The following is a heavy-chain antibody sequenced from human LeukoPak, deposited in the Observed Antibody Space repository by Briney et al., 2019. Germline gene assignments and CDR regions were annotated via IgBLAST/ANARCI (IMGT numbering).Heavy chain of an antibody. J-gene: IGHJ4*02. CDR2: ISSSSSYI. V-gene: IGHV3-21*04. CDR1: EFTFSSYT. CDR3: TGNYYGSGSYADFDY. D-gene: IGHD3-10*01. Sequence: PGRSLRLSCAASEFTFSSYTMNWVRQAPGKGLEWVSSISSSSSYIHYVDSVKGRFTISRDNAKNSLYLQMDSLKTEDTAVYYCTGNYYGSGSYADFDYWGQGTLVTVSS.